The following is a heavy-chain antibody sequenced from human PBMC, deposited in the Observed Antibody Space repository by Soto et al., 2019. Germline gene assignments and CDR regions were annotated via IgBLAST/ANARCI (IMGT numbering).Heavy chain of an antibody. J-gene: IGHJ4*02. D-gene: IGHD6-13*01. CDR3: VKRLGGRPAAGTSFFDY. V-gene: IGHV3-30-3*02. Sequence: PGGSLRLSCAASGFTFSSYAMHWVRQAPGKGLEWVAVMSYDGTNKYYADSVKGRFTISRDNSKNTLYLRMSSLRAEDTAVYHCVKRLGGRPAAGTSFFDYWGQGTLVTVSS. CDR1: GFTFSSYA. CDR2: MSYDGTNK.